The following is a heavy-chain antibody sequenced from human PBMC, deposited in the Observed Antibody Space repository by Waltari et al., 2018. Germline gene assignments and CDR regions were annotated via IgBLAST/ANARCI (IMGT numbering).Heavy chain of an antibody. V-gene: IGHV3-21*02. CDR1: GFSFRSYS. Sequence: EVQLVESGGGLVKPGGSLRLSCSASGFSFRSYSMGWVRQAPGKGLEWISTISSTSSYIFDTDSLRGRFAISRDNARDLLYLQMNSLGAGDTAVYYCARDPGSRRFFDYWGQGILVTVSS. CDR2: ISSTSSYI. CDR3: ARDPGSRRFFDY. J-gene: IGHJ4*02. D-gene: IGHD2-2*01.